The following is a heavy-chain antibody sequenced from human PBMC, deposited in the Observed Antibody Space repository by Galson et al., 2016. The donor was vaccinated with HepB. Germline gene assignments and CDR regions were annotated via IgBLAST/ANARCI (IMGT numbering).Heavy chain of an antibody. J-gene: IGHJ2*01. D-gene: IGHD7-27*01. Sequence: QSGAEVTKPGESLKISCKGSGYNFATYWIGWVRHMPGKGLEWMGIIYPGDSDTRYSPSFQGQFTISADKSINTAYLQWSGLKASDSAIYYCARRLNWGSRWYFDLWGRGTLVTVSS. CDR1: GYNFATYW. V-gene: IGHV5-51*01. CDR2: IYPGDSDT. CDR3: ARRLNWGSRWYFDL.